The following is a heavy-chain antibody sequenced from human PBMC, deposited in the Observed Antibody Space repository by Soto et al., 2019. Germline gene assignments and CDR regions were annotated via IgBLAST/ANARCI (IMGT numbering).Heavy chain of an antibody. Sequence: GGSLRLSCAASGFTFSSYAMNWVRQAPGKGLEWVSGISGSGDSTYYADSVKGRFTFSRDNSKNMLYLQMNSLRAEDTAVYYCAKTHSGWCTPCASWGQGTLVTVSS. CDR1: GFTFSSYA. V-gene: IGHV3-23*01. CDR2: ISGSGDST. D-gene: IGHD6-19*01. CDR3: AKTHSGWCTPCAS. J-gene: IGHJ5*02.